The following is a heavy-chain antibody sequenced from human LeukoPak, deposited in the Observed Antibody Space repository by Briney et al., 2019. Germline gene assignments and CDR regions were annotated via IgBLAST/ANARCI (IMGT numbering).Heavy chain of an antibody. Sequence: SVKVSCKASGGTFRNFAFSWVRQAPGHGLEWMGGIIPFLGTPNYAQNFQGRVTIAADESTTTVSMELSSLRSEGTAFYYCARGGTYSMAIDYWGQGTLVTVSS. CDR2: IIPFLGTP. D-gene: IGHD1-26*01. J-gene: IGHJ4*02. V-gene: IGHV1-69*13. CDR1: GGTFRNFA. CDR3: ARGGTYSMAIDY.